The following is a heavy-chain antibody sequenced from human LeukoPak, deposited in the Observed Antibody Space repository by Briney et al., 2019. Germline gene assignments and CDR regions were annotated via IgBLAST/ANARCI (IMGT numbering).Heavy chain of an antibody. CDR2: INPNSGGT. CDR3: ARGQYRYAVDY. CDR1: GYTFTGYY. V-gene: IGHV1-2*02. D-gene: IGHD5-18*01. J-gene: IGHJ4*02. Sequence: GASVKVSCKASGYTFTGYYMHWVRQAPGQGLEWMGWINPNSGGTTFAQKFQDRGTMTRDTSIGTAYMELSSLTSDDTAVYYCARGQYRYAVDYWGQGTLVTVSS.